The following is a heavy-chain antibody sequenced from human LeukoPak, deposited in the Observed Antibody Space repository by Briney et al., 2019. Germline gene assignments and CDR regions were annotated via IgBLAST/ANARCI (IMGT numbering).Heavy chain of an antibody. CDR3: ARGLRRGYYYDSSGYPWFDP. V-gene: IGHV4-34*01. D-gene: IGHD3-22*01. CDR2: INHSGST. CDR1: GGSFSGYY. Sequence: PSETLSLTCAVYGGSFSGYYWSWIRQPPGKGLEWIGEINHSGSTNYNPSLKSRVTISVDTSKNQFSLKLSSVTAADTAVYYCARGLRRGYYYDSSGYPWFDPWGQGTLVTVSS. J-gene: IGHJ5*02.